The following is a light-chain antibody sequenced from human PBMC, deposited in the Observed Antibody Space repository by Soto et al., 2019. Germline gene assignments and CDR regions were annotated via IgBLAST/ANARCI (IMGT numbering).Light chain of an antibody. CDR2: SNN. CDR3: STWDDSLNGPV. Sequence: QSVLTQPPSASGTPGVRVTISCSGSSSNFAVNTVNWYQQVPGTAPKLLIYSNNQRPSGVPDRFSASKSVTSASLAISGLQSEDEAEYFCSTWDDSLNGPVFGGVTKLTVL. V-gene: IGLV1-44*01. J-gene: IGLJ3*02. CDR1: SSNFAVNT.